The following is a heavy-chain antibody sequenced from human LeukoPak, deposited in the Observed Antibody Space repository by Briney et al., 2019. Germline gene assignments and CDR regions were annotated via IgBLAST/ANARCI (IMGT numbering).Heavy chain of an antibody. V-gene: IGHV3-7*01. CDR3: ASGRWDFDY. Sequence: GGSLRLSCAASGFPFRTYWMSWVRQAPGKGLEWVANIKQDGSEKYYVDSVKGRFTISRDNAKNSLYLQMNSLRAEDTAVYYCASGRWDFDYWGQGTLVTVSS. D-gene: IGHD4-23*01. CDR2: IKQDGSEK. J-gene: IGHJ4*02. CDR1: GFPFRTYW.